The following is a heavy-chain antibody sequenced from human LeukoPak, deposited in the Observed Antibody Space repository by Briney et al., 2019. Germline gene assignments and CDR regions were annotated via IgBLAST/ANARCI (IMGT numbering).Heavy chain of an antibody. CDR3: ARVLPDYHGSGSPNWFDP. Sequence: GASVKVSCKASGYTFTSYDINWVRQATGQGLEWMGWMNPNSGNTGYAQKFQGRVTMTRNTSISTAYMELSSLRSEDTAVYYCARVLPDYHGSGSPNWFDPWGQGTLVTVSS. J-gene: IGHJ5*02. D-gene: IGHD3-10*01. V-gene: IGHV1-8*01. CDR2: MNPNSGNT. CDR1: GYTFTSYD.